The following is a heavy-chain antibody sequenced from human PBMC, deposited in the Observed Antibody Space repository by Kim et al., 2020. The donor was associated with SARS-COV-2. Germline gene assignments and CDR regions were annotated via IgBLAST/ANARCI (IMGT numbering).Heavy chain of an antibody. D-gene: IGHD3-10*01. Sequence: PSFQGQVTISADKSISTAYLQWSSLKASDTAMYYCARLEYGSGSYAAFDIWGQGTMVTVSS. CDR3: ARLEYGSGSYAAFDI. J-gene: IGHJ3*02. V-gene: IGHV5-51*01.